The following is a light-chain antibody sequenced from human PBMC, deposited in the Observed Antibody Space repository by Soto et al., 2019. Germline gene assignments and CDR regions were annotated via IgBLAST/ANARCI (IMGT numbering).Light chain of an antibody. CDR2: GAS. CDR1: QSVSSSY. J-gene: IGKJ3*01. CDR3: QQYGSSPGGT. Sequence: EIVLTQSPGTLSLSPGERATLSCRASQSVSSSYLAWYQQKPGQAPRLLIYGASSRATGIPDRFSGSGSGTDFTLTISRLEPEDFAVYYCQQYGSSPGGTLGPGTKVDIK. V-gene: IGKV3-20*01.